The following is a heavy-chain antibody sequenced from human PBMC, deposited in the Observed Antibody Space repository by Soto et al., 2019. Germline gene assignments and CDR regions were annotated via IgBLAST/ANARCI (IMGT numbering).Heavy chain of an antibody. CDR2: ISNDGSYK. Sequence: QVHLAESGGGVVQPGRSLRLSCAGSGFTFSRYAMHWVRQAPGKGLEWVAVISNDGSYKYYADSLKGRFIISRDNSKNTLYLQMNSLRAEDTAVYYCAKDLYYYDSSLDDYWGQGTLVSVSS. CDR1: GFTFSRYA. V-gene: IGHV3-30*18. J-gene: IGHJ4*02. D-gene: IGHD3-22*01. CDR3: AKDLYYYDSSLDDY.